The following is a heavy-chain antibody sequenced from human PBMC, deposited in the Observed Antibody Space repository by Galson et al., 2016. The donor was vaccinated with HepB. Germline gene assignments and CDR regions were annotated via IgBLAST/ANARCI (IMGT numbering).Heavy chain of an antibody. V-gene: IGHV4-31*03. J-gene: IGHJ4*02. Sequence: TLSLTCTVSGGSFNTESYYRSWIRQHPGKGLEWIGYIYYSGSTFYNPSLKSRVTISLDTSKNQFSLRLSSVTAADTAIYYCARVRITGRTFPFDYWGQGTLVTVSS. CDR2: IYYSGST. D-gene: IGHD1/OR15-1a*01. CDR1: GGSFNTESYY. CDR3: ARVRITGRTFPFDY.